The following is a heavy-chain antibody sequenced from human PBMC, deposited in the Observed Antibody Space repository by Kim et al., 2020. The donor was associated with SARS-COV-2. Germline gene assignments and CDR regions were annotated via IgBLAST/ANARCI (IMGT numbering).Heavy chain of an antibody. D-gene: IGHD2-2*01. CDR1: GFTFRNYG. CDR2: ISYDGKFI. CDR3: ARDEASNCFDC. V-gene: IGHV3-33*05. Sequence: GGSLRLSCAPSGFTFRNYGMHWVRQAPGKGLEWVAIISYDGKFIYYADSVKGRFTIYRDNSKNILYLEMTSLRAEDTAVYYCARDEASNCFDCWGRGTL. J-gene: IGHJ4*02.